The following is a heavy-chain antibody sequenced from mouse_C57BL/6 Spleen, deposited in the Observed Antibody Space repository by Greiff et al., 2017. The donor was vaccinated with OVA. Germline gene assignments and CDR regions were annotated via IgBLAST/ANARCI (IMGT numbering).Heavy chain of an antibody. D-gene: IGHD1-1*01. CDR3: GGYYYAGGFDY. CDR1: GFTFTDYY. Sequence: EVKLMESGGGLVQPGGSLSLSCAASGFTFTDYYMSWVRQPPGKALEWLGFIRNKANGYTTEYSASVKGRFTISRDNSQSILYLQMNALGAEDSATYYCGGYYYAGGFDYWGQGTTLTAAS. CDR2: IRNKANGYTT. J-gene: IGHJ2*01. V-gene: IGHV7-3*01.